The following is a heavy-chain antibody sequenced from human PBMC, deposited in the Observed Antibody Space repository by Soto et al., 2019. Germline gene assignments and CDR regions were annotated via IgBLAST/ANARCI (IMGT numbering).Heavy chain of an antibody. J-gene: IGHJ4*02. V-gene: IGHV3-73*01. CDR3: SRLYGYCSDGSCQTDFDH. CDR1: GFTFSGSA. Sequence: GGSLRLSCAASGFTFSGSAVHWVRQASGKGLEWVGRIRSKINNYATAYAASVEGRFTISRDDSKNTAFLQMNSLRTEDTAVYYCSRLYGYCSDGSCQTDFDHWGQGTLVTVSS. CDR2: IRSKINNYAT. D-gene: IGHD2-15*01.